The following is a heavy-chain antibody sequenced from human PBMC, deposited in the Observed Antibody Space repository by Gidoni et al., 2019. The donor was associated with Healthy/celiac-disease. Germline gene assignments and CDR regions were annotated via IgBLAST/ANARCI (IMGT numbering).Heavy chain of an antibody. CDR2: IYPGDSDT. J-gene: IGHJ6*02. D-gene: IGHD6-19*01. CDR1: GYRFTSSW. CDR3: ARLQSWLVGGGYYYYGMDV. V-gene: IGHV5-51*01. Sequence: EVQLVQSGAEVKKPGESLTISCKGSGYRFTSSWIGWVRQMPGKGLEWMGIIYPGDSDTRYSPSFQGQVTISADKSISTAYLQWSSLKASDTAMYYCARLQSWLVGGGYYYYGMDVWGQGTTVTVSS.